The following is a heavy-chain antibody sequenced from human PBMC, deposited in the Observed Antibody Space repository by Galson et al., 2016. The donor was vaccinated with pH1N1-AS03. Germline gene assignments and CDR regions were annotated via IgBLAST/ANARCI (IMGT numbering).Heavy chain of an antibody. D-gene: IGHD4-17*01. CDR2: ISAGSGDT. V-gene: IGHV1-3*01. CDR1: GYTFTNHA. J-gene: IGHJ4*02. CDR3: VREDRYGDFFYFDY. Sequence: SVKVSCKASGYTFTNHAIHWVRRAPGQSLEWMGWISAGSGDTRYSQQLQGRVTITRETYASTAYMELSSLTSEDTAVYYCVREDRYGDFFYFDYWGQGSLVTVSS.